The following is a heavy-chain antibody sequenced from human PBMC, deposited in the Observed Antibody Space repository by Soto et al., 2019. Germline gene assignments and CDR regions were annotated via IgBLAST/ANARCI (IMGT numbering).Heavy chain of an antibody. Sequence: PSETLSLTCTVSGGSISSDYWSWLRQPAGEGLEWIGRIYSSGSTNYNPSLQSRVTMSVDTSKNQFSLKLSSVTAADTAVYYCARHYYDFWSGQSGYYFDYWGQGTLVTVSS. J-gene: IGHJ4*02. CDR1: GGSISSDY. V-gene: IGHV4-4*07. D-gene: IGHD3-3*01. CDR3: ARHYYDFWSGQSGYYFDY. CDR2: IYSSGST.